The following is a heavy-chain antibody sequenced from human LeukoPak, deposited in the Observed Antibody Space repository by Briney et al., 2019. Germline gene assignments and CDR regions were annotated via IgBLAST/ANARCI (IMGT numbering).Heavy chain of an antibody. CDR3: ARGLKEFGLRFLEWLPPDY. CDR2: INPSGGST. D-gene: IGHD3-3*01. J-gene: IGHJ4*02. CDR1: GYTFTSYY. Sequence: ASVKVSCKASGYTFTSYYMHWVQQAPGQGLEWMGIINPSGGSTSYAQKFQGRVTMTRDTSTSTVYMELSSLRSEDTAVYYCARGLKEFGLRFLEWLPPDYWGQGTLVTVSS. V-gene: IGHV1-46*01.